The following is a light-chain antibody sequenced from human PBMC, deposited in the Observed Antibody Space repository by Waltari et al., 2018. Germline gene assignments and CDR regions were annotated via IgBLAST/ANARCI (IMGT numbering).Light chain of an antibody. CDR1: HSVFYSTNNENY. CDR2: WAS. J-gene: IGKJ4*01. Sequence: DVVMTQSPDSLAVSLGERATIKCKSSHSVFYSTNNENYLAWYQQKPGQPPNLLISWASTRESGVPDRFIGSGSGTDFSLTISSLQAEDVAVYYCQQYFSIPLTFGGGTKVEIK. V-gene: IGKV4-1*01. CDR3: QQYFSIPLT.